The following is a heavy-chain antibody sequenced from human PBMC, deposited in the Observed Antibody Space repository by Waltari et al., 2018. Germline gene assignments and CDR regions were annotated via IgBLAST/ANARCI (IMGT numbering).Heavy chain of an antibody. Sequence: QEQLQQWGAGLLKPSETLSLTCAVYGGSFSGYYWSWIRQPPGKGLEWIGEINHSGSTNYNPSLKSRVTISVDTSKNQFSLKLSSVTAADTAVYYCASGVVTDAFDIWGQGTMVTVSS. CDR1: GGSFSGYY. D-gene: IGHD2-15*01. V-gene: IGHV4-34*01. CDR3: ASGVVTDAFDI. J-gene: IGHJ3*02. CDR2: INHSGST.